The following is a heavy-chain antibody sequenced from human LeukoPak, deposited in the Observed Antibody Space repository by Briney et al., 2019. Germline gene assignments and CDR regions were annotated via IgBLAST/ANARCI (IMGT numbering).Heavy chain of an antibody. Sequence: GGSLRLSCAAAGFTVSSNYMSWVRQAPGKGLEWVSVIQNGGSTYYADSVKGRFTISRDNSKNTLFLQMNSLRAEDTAVYYCAKGASMVRGVNQFDYWGQGTLVTVSS. D-gene: IGHD3-10*01. J-gene: IGHJ4*02. CDR2: IQNGGST. V-gene: IGHV3-66*02. CDR3: AKGASMVRGVNQFDY. CDR1: GFTVSSNY.